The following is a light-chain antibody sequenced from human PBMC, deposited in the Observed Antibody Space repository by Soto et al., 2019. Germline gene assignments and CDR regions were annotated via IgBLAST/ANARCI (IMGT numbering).Light chain of an antibody. CDR2: DAS. Sequence: TQSAANLSVSPGERAALSCRASQSINMHLAWYRQKPGQAPGLLIYDASSMAAGMPDRFSVSGSGTDFTVTISRREREHFAVYLGQQCGSSQAFGQGTKVDIK. CDR1: QSINMH. V-gene: IGKV3-20*01. CDR3: QQCGSSQA. J-gene: IGKJ1*01.